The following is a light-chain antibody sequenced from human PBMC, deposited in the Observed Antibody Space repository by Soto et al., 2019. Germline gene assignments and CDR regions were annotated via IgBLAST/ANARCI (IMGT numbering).Light chain of an antibody. CDR1: QSVSSSY. Sequence: DIVLTQSPGTLSLSPGERATLSCRASQSVSSSYLAWYQQKPGQAPRLLIYGASSRATGIPDRFSGSGSGTDCTLTISRLEPEDFAVYYCQQYGSSPPRFTFGPGTKVDIK. CDR2: GAS. CDR3: QQYGSSPPRFT. V-gene: IGKV3-20*01. J-gene: IGKJ3*01.